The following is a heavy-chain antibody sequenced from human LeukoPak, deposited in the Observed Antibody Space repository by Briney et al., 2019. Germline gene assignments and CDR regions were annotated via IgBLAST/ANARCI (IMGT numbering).Heavy chain of an antibody. V-gene: IGHV3-49*04. CDR3: TRVLDYGQGYYCGMDV. Sequence: GRSLRLSCTASGFTFGDYAMSWVRQAPGKGLEWVGFIRSKAYGGTTEYAASVKGRFTISRDDSKSIAYLQMNSLKTEDTAVYYCTRVLDYGQGYYCGMDVWGQGTTVTVSS. CDR2: IRSKAYGGTT. CDR1: GFTFGDYA. J-gene: IGHJ6*02. D-gene: IGHD4-17*01.